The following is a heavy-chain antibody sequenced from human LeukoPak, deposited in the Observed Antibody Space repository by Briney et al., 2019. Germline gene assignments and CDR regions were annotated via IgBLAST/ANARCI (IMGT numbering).Heavy chain of an antibody. CDR3: AKDHVVVVAAYFDY. J-gene: IGHJ4*02. CDR1: GFTFSSYA. V-gene: IGHV3-23*01. CDR2: ISGSGGST. D-gene: IGHD2-15*01. Sequence: QPGGSLRLSCAASGFTFSSYAMSWVRQAPGKGLEWVSAISGSGGSTYYADSVKGRFTISRDNSKNTLYLQMNSPRAEDTAVYYCAKDHVVVVAAYFDYWGQGTLVTVSS.